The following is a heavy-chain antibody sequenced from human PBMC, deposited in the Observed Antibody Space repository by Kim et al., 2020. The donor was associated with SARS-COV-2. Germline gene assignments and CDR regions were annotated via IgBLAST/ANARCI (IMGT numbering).Heavy chain of an antibody. CDR1: GGSISSSSYY. Sequence: SETLSLTCTVSGGSISSSSYYWGWIRQPPGKGLEWIGSIYYSGSTYYNPSLKSRVTISVDTSKNQFSLKLSSVTAADTAVYYCARAKQSKTWEGVWFGELGPGGYFDLWGRGTLVTVSS. CDR2: IYYSGST. CDR3: ARAKQSKTWEGVWFGELGPGGYFDL. V-gene: IGHV4-39*01. D-gene: IGHD3-10*01. J-gene: IGHJ2*01.